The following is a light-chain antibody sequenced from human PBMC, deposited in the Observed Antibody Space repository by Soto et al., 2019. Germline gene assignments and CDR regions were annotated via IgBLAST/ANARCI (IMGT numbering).Light chain of an antibody. V-gene: IGKV3-11*01. CDR2: DAS. J-gene: IGKJ1*01. CDR3: QQRSDWPPWT. Sequence: EIVLTQSPATLSLSPGERATLACRASQSVSSYLAWYQQKPGQAPRLLIYDASNRATGIPARFSGSGSGTDFTLTISSLEPEDFALYYCQQRSDWPPWTFGQGTNVEIK. CDR1: QSVSSY.